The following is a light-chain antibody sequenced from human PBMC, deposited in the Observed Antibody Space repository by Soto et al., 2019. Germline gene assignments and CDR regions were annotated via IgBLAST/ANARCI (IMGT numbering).Light chain of an antibody. CDR3: QQYNSHPYA. CDR2: AAS. CDR1: QGISSY. Sequence: AIRMTQSPSSFSASTGDRVTITCRASQGISSYLAWYQQKPGKAPKLLIYAASTLQSGVPSRFSGSGSGTDFTLTISCLQSEDFATYYCQQYNSHPYAFGQGTKLEIK. V-gene: IGKV1-8*01. J-gene: IGKJ2*01.